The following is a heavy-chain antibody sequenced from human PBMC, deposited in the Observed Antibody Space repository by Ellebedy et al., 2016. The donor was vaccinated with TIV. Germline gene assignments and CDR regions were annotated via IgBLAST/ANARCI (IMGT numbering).Heavy chain of an antibody. J-gene: IGHJ4*02. Sequence: MPSETLSLTCTLSADSVTSGSHYWTWIRQPPGTGLESIGYILSSGLKNYNPSLTSRVTISLDTSKNHLSLRLAAVTAADTAVYFCARDLSGAAAGALGLWGQGLLVTVSS. CDR2: ILSSGLK. V-gene: IGHV4-61*03. CDR3: ARDLSGAAAGALGL. CDR1: ADSVTSGSHY. D-gene: IGHD6-13*01.